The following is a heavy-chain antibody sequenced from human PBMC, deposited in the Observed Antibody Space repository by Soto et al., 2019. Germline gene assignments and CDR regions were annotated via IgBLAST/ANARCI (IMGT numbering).Heavy chain of an antibody. D-gene: IGHD3-10*01. J-gene: IGHJ6*02. CDR2: IYHSGST. CDR1: GGSISSSNW. Sequence: SETLALTCAVSGGSISSSNWWSWVRQPPGKGLEWIGEIYHSGSTNYTPSLKSRVTISVDKSKNQFSLKLSSVTAADTAVYYCARAGSSGSGSYVPFNYYYYGMDVWGQGTTVTVS. CDR3: ARAGSSGSGSYVPFNYYYYGMDV. V-gene: IGHV4-4*02.